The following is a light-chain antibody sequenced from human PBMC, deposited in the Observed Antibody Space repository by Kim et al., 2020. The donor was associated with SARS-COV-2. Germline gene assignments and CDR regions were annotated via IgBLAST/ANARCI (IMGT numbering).Light chain of an antibody. Sequence: EIVLTQSPATLSLSPGERATLSCRASQSVSSYLAWYQQKPGQAPRLLIYDASNRATGIPARFSGSGSGTDFTLTISSLEPEDFAVYYCQQRSNWHPRVTFGGGTKVDIK. V-gene: IGKV3-11*01. J-gene: IGKJ4*02. CDR3: QQRSNWHPRVT. CDR1: QSVSSY. CDR2: DAS.